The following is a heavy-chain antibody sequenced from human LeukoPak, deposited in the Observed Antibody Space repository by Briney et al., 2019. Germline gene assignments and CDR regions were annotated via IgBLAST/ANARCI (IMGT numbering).Heavy chain of an antibody. CDR1: GGSFSGYY. D-gene: IGHD3-22*01. CDR3: ARSSPTYYYDSSGYYPLGY. CDR2: INHSGST. J-gene: IGHJ4*02. Sequence: ASETLSLTCAVYGGSFSGYYWSWIRQPPGKGLEWIGEINHSGSTNYNPSLKSRVTISVDTSKNQFSLKLSSVTAADTAVYYCARSSPTYYYDSSGYYPLGYWGQGTLVTVSS. V-gene: IGHV4-34*01.